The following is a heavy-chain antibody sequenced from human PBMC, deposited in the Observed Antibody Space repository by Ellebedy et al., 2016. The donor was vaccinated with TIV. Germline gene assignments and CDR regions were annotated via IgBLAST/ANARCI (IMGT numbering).Heavy chain of an antibody. Sequence: SETLSLTXAVSDGSFIGYYWTWIRQPPGKGLEWIGEINHSGSTNYNPSLKSRVTISVDTSKKQFSLRLSSVTAADTAVYYCAARPDSDPIAEWGQGTLVTVSS. CDR3: AARPDSDPIAE. V-gene: IGHV4-34*01. J-gene: IGHJ4*02. D-gene: IGHD6-13*01. CDR2: INHSGST. CDR1: DGSFIGYY.